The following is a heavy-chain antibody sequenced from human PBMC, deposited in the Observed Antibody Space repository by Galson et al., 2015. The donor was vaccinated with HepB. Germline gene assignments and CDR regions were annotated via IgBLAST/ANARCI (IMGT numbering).Heavy chain of an antibody. V-gene: IGHV1-18*01. D-gene: IGHD3-16*02. J-gene: IGHJ4*02. CDR1: GYTFSSYS. CDR2: ISPHNRYT. CDR3: ARDMSYGDRSLCY. Sequence: SCKASGYTFSSYSITWVRQAPGQGLEWVGWISPHNRYTNYAQNFQGRVTMTTDTSTTTAYMEPRSLTSDDTAVYYCARDMSYGDRSLCYWGQGTLVTVSS.